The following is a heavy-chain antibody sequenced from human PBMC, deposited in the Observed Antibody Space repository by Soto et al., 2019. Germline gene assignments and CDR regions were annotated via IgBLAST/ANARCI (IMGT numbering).Heavy chain of an antibody. D-gene: IGHD4-17*01. V-gene: IGHV4-34*01. CDR2: SNHSGST. CDR3: AVGTTGGDYVRAWFDP. Sequence: QVQLQQWGAGLLKPSETLSLTCAVYGGSFSGYYWSWIRQPPGKGLEWIGESNHSGSTNYNPSLKSRVTISVDTSKNQFSLKLSSVTAADTAVYYCAVGTTGGDYVRAWFDPWGQGTLVTVSS. CDR1: GGSFSGYY. J-gene: IGHJ5*02.